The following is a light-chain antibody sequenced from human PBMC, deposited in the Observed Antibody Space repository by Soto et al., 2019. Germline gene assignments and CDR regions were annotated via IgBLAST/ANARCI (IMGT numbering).Light chain of an antibody. CDR1: LSVSSY. V-gene: IGKV3-11*01. J-gene: IGKJ5*01. CDR3: QQRQYWPPIT. CDR2: DAS. Sequence: VVTQSPPTLSLSPGERATLSCRTSLSVSSYLARYQQKPGQAPRLLIYDASNRATGIPARFTGSGSGTDFNLTISTLEPEDFAVYYCQQRQYWPPITFGQGTRLEIK.